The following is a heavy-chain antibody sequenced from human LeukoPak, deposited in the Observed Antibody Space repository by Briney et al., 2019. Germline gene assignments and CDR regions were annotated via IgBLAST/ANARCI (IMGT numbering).Heavy chain of an antibody. D-gene: IGHD6-19*01. CDR1: GFTFSSYE. CDR2: ISSSGSTI. J-gene: IGHJ1*01. V-gene: IGHV3-48*03. Sequence: GGSLRLSCAASGFTFSSYEMIWVRQAPGKGRGWVSYISSSGSTIYYADSVKGRFTISRDNAKNSLYLQMNSLRAEDTAVYYCASGGIAVAGTGRYFQHWGQGTLVTVSS. CDR3: ASGGIAVAGTGRYFQH.